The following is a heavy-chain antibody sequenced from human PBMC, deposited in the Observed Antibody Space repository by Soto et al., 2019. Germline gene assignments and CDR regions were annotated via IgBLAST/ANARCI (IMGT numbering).Heavy chain of an antibody. CDR2: ISAGGGST. CDR1: GFTFSTYA. D-gene: IGHD4-17*01. J-gene: IGHJ3*02. Sequence: HPGGSLRLSCAASGFTFSTYAMNWVRQAPGKGLEWVSAISAGGGSTYYADSVKGRFTISRDNSINTLYLQLNSLRTDDTAVYYCAHPRGYGVFDAYDIWGQGAVVTVS. CDR3: AHPRGYGVFDAYDI. V-gene: IGHV3-23*01.